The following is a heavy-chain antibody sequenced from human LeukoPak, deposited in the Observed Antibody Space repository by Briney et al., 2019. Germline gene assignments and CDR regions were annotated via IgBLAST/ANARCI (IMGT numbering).Heavy chain of an antibody. J-gene: IGHJ3*02. V-gene: IGHV1-2*02. CDR3: ARGPSHGAFDI. CDR1: GYIFTDYY. Sequence: GASVKVSCKASGYIFTDYYIHWMRRAPGQGLEWMGWINPNNGGTNFARKFQGRVTMTRDTSISTAYMELSRLRSDDTAVYFCARGPSHGAFDIWGQGTMVTISS. D-gene: IGHD2-2*01. CDR2: INPNNGGT.